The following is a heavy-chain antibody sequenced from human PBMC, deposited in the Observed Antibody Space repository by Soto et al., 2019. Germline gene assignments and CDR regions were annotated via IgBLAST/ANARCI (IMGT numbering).Heavy chain of an antibody. D-gene: IGHD2-2*02. CDR2: MYYIGTP. CDR3: ARRIYHRVDH. CDR1: GGPITGYH. Sequence: QLQVQESGPGMVKTSETLSLTCTVSGGPITGYHWGWLRQSPGKGLEWIGYMYYIGTPNYNPSLESRVIISAGTSKNQLSLILDSVTAAATAVYYCARRIYHRVDHWGQGSLVTVSS. J-gene: IGHJ5*02. V-gene: IGHV4-59*01.